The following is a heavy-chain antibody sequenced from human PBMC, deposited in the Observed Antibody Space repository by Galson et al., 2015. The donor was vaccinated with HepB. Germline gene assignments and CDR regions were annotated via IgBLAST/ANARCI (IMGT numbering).Heavy chain of an antibody. CDR1: GFTFTNYW. CDR3: VRHEIKFYYDSSDSFTYFYYMDV. CDR2: IFPSDADT. V-gene: IGHV5-51*01. Sequence: QSGAEVKKPGESLKISCQGSGFTFTNYWIGWVRQMPGKGLEWMGIIFPSDADTRYSPSFQGQVIISADKSNSTAYLQWRSLEVSDSAMYYCVRHEIKFYYDSSDSFTYFYYMDVWGKGTTVTVSS. D-gene: IGHD3-22*01. J-gene: IGHJ6*03.